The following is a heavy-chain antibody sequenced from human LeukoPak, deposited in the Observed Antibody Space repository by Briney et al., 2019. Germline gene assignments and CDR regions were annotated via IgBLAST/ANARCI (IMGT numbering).Heavy chain of an antibody. Sequence: SETLSLTCTVSGGSISSGDYYWSWIRQPPGKGLEWIGYIYYSGSSYFSPSLKSRVTISVDTSKNQFSLKLSSVTAADTALYYCARLKVDANNYFNYWGQGTLVTVSS. V-gene: IGHV4-30-4*01. CDR2: IYYSGSS. J-gene: IGHJ4*02. D-gene: IGHD1-26*01. CDR3: ARLKVDANNYFNY. CDR1: GGSISSGDYY.